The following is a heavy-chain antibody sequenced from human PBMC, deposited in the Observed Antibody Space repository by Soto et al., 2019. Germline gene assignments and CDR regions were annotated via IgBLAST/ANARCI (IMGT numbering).Heavy chain of an antibody. J-gene: IGHJ6*02. V-gene: IGHV1-69*01. CDR2: IIPIFGTA. CDR3: AENGNSRDAYKSLYYYGMDV. CDR1: GGTFSSYA. D-gene: IGHD3-22*01. Sequence: QVQLVQSGAEVKKPGSSVKVSCKASGGTFSSYAISWVRQAPGQGLEWMGGIIPIFGTANYAQKFQGRVTITADESTSTAYMELSSLRSEDTAVYYCAENGNSRDAYKSLYYYGMDVWGQGTTVTVSS.